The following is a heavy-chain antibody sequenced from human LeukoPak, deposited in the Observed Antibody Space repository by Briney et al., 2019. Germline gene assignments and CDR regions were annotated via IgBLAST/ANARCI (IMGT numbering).Heavy chain of an antibody. CDR3: ARDRDGYNGGAFDI. CDR1: GGSISSYY. D-gene: IGHD5-24*01. Sequence: PSETLSLTCTVSGGSISSYYWSWIRQPPGKGLEWIGYFYYSGSTNYNPSLKSRVTISVDTSKNQFSLKLSSVTAADTAVYYCARDRDGYNGGAFDIWGQGTMVTVSS. V-gene: IGHV4-59*12. J-gene: IGHJ3*02. CDR2: FYYSGST.